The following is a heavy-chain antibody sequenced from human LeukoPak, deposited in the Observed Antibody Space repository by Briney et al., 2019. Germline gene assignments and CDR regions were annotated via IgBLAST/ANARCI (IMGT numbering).Heavy chain of an antibody. CDR1: GGSISSSSYY. V-gene: IGHV4-39*01. CDR2: IYYSGST. J-gene: IGHJ4*02. D-gene: IGHD6-19*01. CDR3: ARHGRAAVAVFFDY. Sequence: PSETLSLTCTVSGGSISSSSYYWGWIRQPPGQGLEWIGSIYYSGSTYYNPSLKSRVTISVDTSKNQFSLKLSSVTAADTAVYYCARHGRAAVAVFFDYWGQGTLVTVSS.